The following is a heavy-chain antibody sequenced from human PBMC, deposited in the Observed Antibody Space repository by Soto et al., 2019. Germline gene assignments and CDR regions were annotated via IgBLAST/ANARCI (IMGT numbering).Heavy chain of an antibody. J-gene: IGHJ4*02. Sequence: QVQLQESGPGLVKPSETLSITCTVSGGSVSSGSYYWSWIRQPPGKGLEWIGYIYYSGSTNYNPSLKSRVTISVDTSKNQFSLKLSSVTAADTAVYYCARLADYYDSSGYYPYFDYWGQGTLVTVSS. CDR2: IYYSGST. V-gene: IGHV4-61*01. CDR1: GGSVSSGSYY. D-gene: IGHD3-22*01. CDR3: ARLADYYDSSGYYPYFDY.